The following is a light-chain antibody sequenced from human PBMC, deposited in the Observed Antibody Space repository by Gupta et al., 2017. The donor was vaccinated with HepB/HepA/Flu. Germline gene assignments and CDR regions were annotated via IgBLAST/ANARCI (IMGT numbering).Light chain of an antibody. Sequence: DIVMTQSPDSLAVPLGARATINCKSSQSVLYSSNNKNYLAWYQQKPGQPPKLLISWASSRESGVPDRFSGSGSGTDFTLTISSMKAEDVAVYYCLQYYTAILTLGPGTKVDIK. CDR1: QSVLYSSNNKNY. CDR2: WAS. J-gene: IGKJ3*01. CDR3: LQYYTAILT. V-gene: IGKV4-1*01.